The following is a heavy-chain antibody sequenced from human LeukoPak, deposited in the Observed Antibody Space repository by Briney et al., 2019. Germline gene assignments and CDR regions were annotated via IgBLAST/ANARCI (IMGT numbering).Heavy chain of an antibody. CDR3: AKTRPLDSSSWSHGDY. V-gene: IGHV3-33*06. D-gene: IGHD6-13*01. Sequence: GGSLRLSCAASGFTFNNYAMHWVRQAPGKGLEWAAVIWYDGNTKYYADSVKGRFTISRDNSKKTLFLQMNSLRAEDTAVYYCAKTRPLDSSSWSHGDYWGQGTLVTVSS. CDR1: GFTFNNYA. CDR2: IWYDGNTK. J-gene: IGHJ4*02.